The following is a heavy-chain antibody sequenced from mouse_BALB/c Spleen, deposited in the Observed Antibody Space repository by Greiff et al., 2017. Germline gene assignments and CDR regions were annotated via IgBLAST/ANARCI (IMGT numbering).Heavy chain of an antibody. D-gene: IGHD2-3*01. CDR3: ARSPDGRGISDAMDD. Sequence: EVMLVESGGGLVQPGGSRKLSCAASGFTFSSFGMHWVRQAPEKGLEWVAYISSGSSTIYYADTVKGRFTISRDNPKNTLFLQMTSLRSEDTAMYYCARSPDGRGISDAMDDWGQGTSVTVSS. J-gene: IGHJ4*01. CDR2: ISSGSSTI. V-gene: IGHV5-17*02. CDR1: GFTFSSFG.